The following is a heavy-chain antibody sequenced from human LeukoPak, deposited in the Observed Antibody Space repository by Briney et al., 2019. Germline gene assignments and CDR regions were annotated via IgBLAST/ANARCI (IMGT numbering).Heavy chain of an antibody. Sequence: PSETLSLTCSVSGGSISSYYWSWIRQPPGKGLEWIGYIYYSGSTTYNPSLKSRVTLSVDTSKNQFSLKLSSVTAADTAVYYCARHGYSSGWDGTRWFDPWGQGTLVTVSS. J-gene: IGHJ5*02. D-gene: IGHD6-19*01. CDR1: GGSISSYY. CDR2: IYYSGST. CDR3: ARHGYSSGWDGTRWFDP. V-gene: IGHV4-59*08.